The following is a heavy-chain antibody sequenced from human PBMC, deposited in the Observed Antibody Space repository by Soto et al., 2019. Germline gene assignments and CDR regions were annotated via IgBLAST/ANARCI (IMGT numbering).Heavy chain of an antibody. CDR3: ANDGYKYKYYSDY. Sequence: PGGSLRLSCAASGFSFSRYGIHWVRQAPGKGLEWVAVISKDGGDKEYAESVKGRCTISRENSKSTVYLQMNSLRVEDTAVYYCANDGYKYKYYSDYWGQGTLVTVSS. CDR2: ISKDGGDK. V-gene: IGHV3-30*18. D-gene: IGHD5-18*01. J-gene: IGHJ4*02. CDR1: GFSFSRYG.